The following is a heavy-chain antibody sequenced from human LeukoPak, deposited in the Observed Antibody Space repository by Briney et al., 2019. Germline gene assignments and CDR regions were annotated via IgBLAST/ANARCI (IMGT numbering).Heavy chain of an antibody. Sequence: GGSLRLSCAASVFTFSSYAMSWVRQAPGKGLEWVSAISGSGGSTYYADSVKGRFTISRDNSKNTLYLQMNSLRAEDTAVYYCAKVVTMVRGVILYFDYWGQGTLVTVSS. D-gene: IGHD3-10*01. CDR3: AKVVTMVRGVILYFDY. CDR1: VFTFSSYA. CDR2: ISGSGGST. J-gene: IGHJ4*02. V-gene: IGHV3-23*01.